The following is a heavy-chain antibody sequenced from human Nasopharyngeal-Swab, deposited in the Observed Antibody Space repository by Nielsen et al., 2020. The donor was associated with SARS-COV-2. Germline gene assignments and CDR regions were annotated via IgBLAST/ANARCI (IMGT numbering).Heavy chain of an antibody. CDR1: GGSVSSNIYY. Sequence: SETLSRNCTGSGGSVSSNIYYWSWIRQPRGKGLEWIGYIYYIGSTNYSPSLKSRVTISVDTSKNQFSLKLSSVTAADTAVYYCAKSPLYYYGSSGYPVGFDYWGQGTLVTVSS. J-gene: IGHJ4*02. D-gene: IGHD3-22*01. V-gene: IGHV4-61*01. CDR2: IYYIGST. CDR3: AKSPLYYYGSSGYPVGFDY.